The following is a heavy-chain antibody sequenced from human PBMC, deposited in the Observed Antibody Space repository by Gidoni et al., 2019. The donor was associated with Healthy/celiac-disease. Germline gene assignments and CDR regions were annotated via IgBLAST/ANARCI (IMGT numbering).Heavy chain of an antibody. Sequence: QVQLQESGPGLVMPSAILSLTCIVSGGSISSYYWSWIRQPPGKGLEWIGYIYYSGSTNYNPSLKSRVTISVDTSKNQFSLKLSSVTAADTAVYYCARESGYSSSWFYYWGQGTLVTVSS. CDR3: ARESGYSSSWFYY. J-gene: IGHJ4*02. CDR1: GGSISSYY. CDR2: IYYSGST. D-gene: IGHD6-13*01. V-gene: IGHV4-59*01.